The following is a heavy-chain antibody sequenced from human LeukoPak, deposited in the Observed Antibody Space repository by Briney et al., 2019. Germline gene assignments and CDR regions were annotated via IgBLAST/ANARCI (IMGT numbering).Heavy chain of an antibody. Sequence: GGSLRLSCAASGFTLTSYEMNWVRLAPGKGLEWSSYISRTGNSIYYADSVKGRFTVSRDSAKNSLYLQMNSLRAEDTAVYYCARGPYSSNWYVDYWGQGTLVTVAS. CDR2: ISRTGNSI. V-gene: IGHV3-48*03. D-gene: IGHD6-13*01. CDR1: GFTLTSYE. CDR3: ARGPYSSNWYVDY. J-gene: IGHJ4*02.